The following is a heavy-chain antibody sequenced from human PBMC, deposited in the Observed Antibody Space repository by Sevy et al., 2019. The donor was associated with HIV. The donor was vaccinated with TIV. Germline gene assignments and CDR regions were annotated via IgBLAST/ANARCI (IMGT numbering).Heavy chain of an antibody. V-gene: IGHV3-21*01. D-gene: IGHD2-15*01. Sequence: GGSLRFSCAASGFTFSSYAMNWVRQAPGKGLEWVSSINAISSNINYADSVKGRFTISRDNAENSLYLQMNSVRAEDTAVYYCARDLFSGGNAVYGYWGQGTLVTVSS. CDR1: GFTFSSYA. J-gene: IGHJ4*02. CDR2: INAISSNI. CDR3: ARDLFSGGNAVYGY.